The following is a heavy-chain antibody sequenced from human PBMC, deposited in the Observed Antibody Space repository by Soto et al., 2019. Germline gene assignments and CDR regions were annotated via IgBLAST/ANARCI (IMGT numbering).Heavy chain of an antibody. J-gene: IGHJ4*02. CDR1: GFPFSTQG. D-gene: IGHD6-19*01. Sequence: EVQLVESGGVLVQPGGSLRLSCAASGFPFSTQGMHWVRQAPGKGRVWAPRISRDGSRTNYADSVKGPLTICSDNAENTLFLQMTRLTADDTAVYSCSSGPTGWYGFDYWGQGTLVTFSS. CDR3: SSGPTGWYGFDY. V-gene: IGHV3-74*01. CDR2: ISRDGSRT.